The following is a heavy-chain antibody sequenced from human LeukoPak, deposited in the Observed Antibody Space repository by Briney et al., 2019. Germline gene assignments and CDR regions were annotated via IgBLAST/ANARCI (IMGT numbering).Heavy chain of an antibody. Sequence: SQTLSLTCTVSGGSISSGGYYWSWIRQHPGKGLEWIGYIYYSGSTYYNPSLKSRVTISVDTSKNQFSLKLSSVTATDTAVYCCARHTRIYEFDYWGQGTLVTVSS. CDR2: IYYSGST. CDR1: GGSISSGGYY. CDR3: ARHTRIYEFDY. D-gene: IGHD3-16*01. J-gene: IGHJ4*02. V-gene: IGHV4-31*03.